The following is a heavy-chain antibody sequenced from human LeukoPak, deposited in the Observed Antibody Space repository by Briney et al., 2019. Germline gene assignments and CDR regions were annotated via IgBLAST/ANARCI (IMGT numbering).Heavy chain of an antibody. J-gene: IGHJ4*02. D-gene: IGHD6-13*01. CDR1: GGSISRYY. V-gene: IGHV4-59*01. Sequence: ASETLSLTCTVSGGSISRYYWSWIRQPPGKGLEWIGYIYYSGSTNYNPSLKSRVTISVDTSKNQFSLKLSSVTAADTAVYYCARGPRGGSSWYELDYWGQGTLVTVSS. CDR3: ARGPRGGSSWYELDY. CDR2: IYYSGST.